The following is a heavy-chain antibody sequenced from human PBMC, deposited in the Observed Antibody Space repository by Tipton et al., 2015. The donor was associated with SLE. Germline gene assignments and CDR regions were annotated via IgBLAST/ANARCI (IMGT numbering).Heavy chain of an antibody. V-gene: IGHV3-21*01. Sequence: SLRLSCAASGFTFSSYSMNWVRQAPGKGLEWVSSISIGSSYIQYADSVKGRFTISRDNAKNSLYLQMNSLRADDTAVYFCARCQKVGQHLIYYFDYWGQGTLVTVSS. J-gene: IGHJ4*02. CDR3: ARCQKVGQHLIYYFDY. CDR2: ISIGSSYI. CDR1: GFTFSSYS. D-gene: IGHD6-13*01.